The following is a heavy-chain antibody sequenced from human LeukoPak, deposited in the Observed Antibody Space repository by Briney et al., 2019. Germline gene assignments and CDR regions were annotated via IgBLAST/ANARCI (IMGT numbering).Heavy chain of an antibody. CDR3: ARDIRDAFDI. D-gene: IGHD2-21*01. V-gene: IGHV1-18*04. CDR2: ISAYNGNT. CDR1: GYTFTAYY. J-gene: IGHJ3*02. Sequence: ASVKVSCKASGYTFTAYYMHWVRQAPGQGLEWMGWISAYNGNTNYAQKLQGRVAMTTDTSTSTAYMELRSLRSDDTAVYYCARDIRDAFDIWGQGTMVTVSS.